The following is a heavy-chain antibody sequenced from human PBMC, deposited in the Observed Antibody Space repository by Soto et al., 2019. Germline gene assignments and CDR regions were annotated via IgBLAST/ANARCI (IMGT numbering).Heavy chain of an antibody. Sequence: ETLSLTCSVSCASISGSYYYWAWLRQSPGKGPEWIGSVFYTGFTSYSPSLESRVSVSVDTSKSQFSLKLSAVTAADTAVYYCATSQKGYNWNYFDHWGQGALVTVSS. CDR1: CASISGSYYY. V-gene: IGHV4-39*01. D-gene: IGHD1-20*01. J-gene: IGHJ4*02. CDR3: ATSQKGYNWNYFDH. CDR2: VFYTGFT.